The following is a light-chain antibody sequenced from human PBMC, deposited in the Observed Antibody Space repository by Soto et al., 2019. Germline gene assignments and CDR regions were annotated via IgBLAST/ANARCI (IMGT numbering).Light chain of an antibody. CDR1: QSVSSSY. J-gene: IGKJ3*01. Sequence: EIVLTQSPGTLSLSPGERATLSCRASQSVSSSYLAWYQQKPGQAPRLLIYGASSRATGIPDKFSGRGSGTGFALTISRLEPEDFAVYYCQQDGSSPPITFGPGTKVDIK. V-gene: IGKV3-20*01. CDR2: GAS. CDR3: QQDGSSPPIT.